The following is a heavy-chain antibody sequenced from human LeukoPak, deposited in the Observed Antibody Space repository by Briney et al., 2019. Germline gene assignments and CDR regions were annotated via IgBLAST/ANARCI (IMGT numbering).Heavy chain of an antibody. CDR2: ISRSSDYI. CDR3: ARDSSGWCSFDY. J-gene: IGHJ4*02. CDR1: GFTFSSYS. Sequence: GGSLRLSCAASGFTFSSYSMNWVRQAPGKGLEWVSSISRSSDYIYYADSVRGRFTISRDNAKNSLYLQMNSLRAEDTAVYYCARDSSGWCSFDYWGQGTLVTVSS. D-gene: IGHD6-13*01. V-gene: IGHV3-21*06.